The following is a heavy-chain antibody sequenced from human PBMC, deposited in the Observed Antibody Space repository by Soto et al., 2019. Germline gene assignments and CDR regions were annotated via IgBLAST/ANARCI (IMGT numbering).Heavy chain of an antibody. CDR2: MLYSGLT. J-gene: IGHJ6*02. Sequence: SETLSLTCSVSGGSVSDKTYYWSWIRQPPGKRLEWIGSMLYSGLTYYNPSLKSRVTLSVDTSKNQFSVRLNSVTASDTAVYYCAPLSVSLSGPYGIHVWGQGTTVTAP. V-gene: IGHV4-39*01. CDR1: GGSVSDKTYY. D-gene: IGHD2-15*01. CDR3: APLSVSLSGPYGIHV.